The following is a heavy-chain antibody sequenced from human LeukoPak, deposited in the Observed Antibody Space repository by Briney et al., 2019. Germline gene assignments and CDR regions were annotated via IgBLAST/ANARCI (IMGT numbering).Heavy chain of an antibody. Sequence: SETLSLTCTVSGGSISSYYWSWIRQPPGKGLEWIGYIYYSGSTNYNPSLKSRVTISVDTSKNQFSLKLSSVTAADTAVYYCARGPITMVRGVNSGRKTQTYYFDHWGQGTLVTVSS. CDR1: GGSISSYY. CDR3: ARGPITMVRGVNSGRKTQTYYFDH. CDR2: IYYSGST. J-gene: IGHJ4*02. V-gene: IGHV4-59*12. D-gene: IGHD3-10*01.